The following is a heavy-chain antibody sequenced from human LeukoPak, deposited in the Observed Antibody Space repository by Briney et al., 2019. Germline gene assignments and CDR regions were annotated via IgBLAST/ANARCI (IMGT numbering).Heavy chain of an antibody. J-gene: IGHJ6*03. Sequence: ASVKVSCKASGYTFTSYGISWVRQAPGQGLEWMGWISGYNGNTNYAQKLQGRVTMTTDTSTSTAYMELRSLRSDDTAVYYCARDSNSHLYSYFSMDVWGKGTTVTVSS. CDR2: ISGYNGNT. D-gene: IGHD4-11*01. CDR3: ARDSNSHLYSYFSMDV. V-gene: IGHV1-18*01. CDR1: GYTFTSYG.